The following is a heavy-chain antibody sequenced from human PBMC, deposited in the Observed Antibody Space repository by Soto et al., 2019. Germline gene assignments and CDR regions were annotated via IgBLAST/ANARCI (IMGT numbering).Heavy chain of an antibody. Sequence: QVQLVQSGAEVKEPGDSVRVSCEASGYTFTAYYIHWVLQAPGQGLEWMGWINPKFGDTTYAQDFQGRVSMTRDMYISTVYMELSMLTSDDTAIYYCARNMDYYYGPGSGNGHGFWGQGTTVTVFS. D-gene: IGHD3-10*01. V-gene: IGHV1-2*02. CDR3: ARNMDYYYGPGSGNGHGF. J-gene: IGHJ6*02. CDR1: GYTFTAYY. CDR2: INPKFGDT.